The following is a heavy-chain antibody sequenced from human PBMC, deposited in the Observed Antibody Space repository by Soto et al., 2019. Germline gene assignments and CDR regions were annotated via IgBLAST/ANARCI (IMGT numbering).Heavy chain of an antibody. D-gene: IGHD6-19*01. CDR1: GFTFSSYG. J-gene: IGHJ6*03. Sequence: QVQLVESGGGVVQPGRSLRLSCAASGFTFSSYGMHWVRQAPGKGLEWVAVIWYDGSNKYYADSVKGRFTISRDNSKNTLYLQMNSLRAEDTAVYYCARDPGYSSGWLGGMYYYMDVWGKGTTVTVSS. CDR3: ARDPGYSSGWLGGMYYYMDV. V-gene: IGHV3-33*01. CDR2: IWYDGSNK.